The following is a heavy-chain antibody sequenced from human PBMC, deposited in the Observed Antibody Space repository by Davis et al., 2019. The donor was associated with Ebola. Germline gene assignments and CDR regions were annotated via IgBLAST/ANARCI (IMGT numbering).Heavy chain of an antibody. Sequence: AASVKVSCKASVYIFTSNDINWVRQATGQGLEWMGWMNPESGNTGYASQFQGRVSMTRNNSITTGYIELNSLRSEETAVYYCARPIEKKCSPGCFDLWGRGTLVTVSS. D-gene: IGHD2-8*01. CDR3: ARPIEKKCSPGCFDL. CDR1: VYIFTSND. CDR2: MNPESGNT. V-gene: IGHV1-8*01. J-gene: IGHJ2*01.